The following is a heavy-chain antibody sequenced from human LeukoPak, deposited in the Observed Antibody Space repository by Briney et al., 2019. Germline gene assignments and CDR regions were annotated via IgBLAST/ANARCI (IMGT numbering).Heavy chain of an antibody. Sequence: GGSLRLSCAASEFTFNKYGMTWVRQAPGKGLEWVATILNSGGTTYYADSVQGRFTISRDNAKNSLYLQMNSLRAEDTAVYYCARASSLRYFDWLSQVYYFDYWGQGTLVTVSS. CDR2: ILNSGGTT. J-gene: IGHJ4*02. V-gene: IGHV3-23*01. D-gene: IGHD3-9*01. CDR1: EFTFNKYG. CDR3: ARASSLRYFDWLSQVYYFDY.